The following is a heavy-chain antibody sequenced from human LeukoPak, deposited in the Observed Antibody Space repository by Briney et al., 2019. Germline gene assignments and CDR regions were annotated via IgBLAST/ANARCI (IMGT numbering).Heavy chain of an antibody. J-gene: IGHJ4*02. D-gene: IGHD5-18*01. CDR2: IKEDGSEK. CDR1: GFTFSTYW. V-gene: IGHV3-7*05. Sequence: GGSLRLSCAASGFTFSTYWMSWVRRAPGKGLEWVANIKEDGSEKYYVDSVKGRFTISRDNAKNSLYLQMNSLRAEDTAVYYCARGKPVRNSYGSVFDYWGQGTLVTVSS. CDR3: ARGKPVRNSYGSVFDY.